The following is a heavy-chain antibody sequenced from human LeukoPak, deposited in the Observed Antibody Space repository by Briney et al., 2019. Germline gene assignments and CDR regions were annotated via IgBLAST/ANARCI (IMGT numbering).Heavy chain of an antibody. CDR1: GFTFSSYA. J-gene: IGHJ3*02. Sequence: PGRSLRLSCAASGFTFSSYAMHWVRQAPGKGLEWVAVISYDGSNKYYADSVKGRFTISRDNSKNSLYLQMNSLRAEDTALYYCAKDTGSVAGHRAFDIWGQGTMVTVSS. CDR2: ISYDGSNK. D-gene: IGHD6-19*01. CDR3: AKDTGSVAGHRAFDI. V-gene: IGHV3-30-3*01.